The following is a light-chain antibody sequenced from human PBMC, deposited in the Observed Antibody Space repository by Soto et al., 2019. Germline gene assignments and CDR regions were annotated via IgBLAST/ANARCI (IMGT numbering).Light chain of an antibody. CDR2: GAS. Sequence: EIVLTQSPGTLSLSPGEIASLSCGSSQSLSSSQLAWYQQKPGQAPRLLIYGASSRATGIPVRFSGSGSETDFTLTISRLEPEDFEVYYCQQCGSAPGTFGGGTKVDIK. V-gene: IGKV3-20*01. CDR1: QSLSSSQ. CDR3: QQCGSAPGT. J-gene: IGKJ4*01.